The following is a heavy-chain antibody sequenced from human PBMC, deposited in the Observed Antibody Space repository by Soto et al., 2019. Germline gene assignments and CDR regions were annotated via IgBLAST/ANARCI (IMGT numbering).Heavy chain of an antibody. V-gene: IGHV4-59*01. CDR1: HGSISGYY. J-gene: IGHJ4*01. Sequence: SETLSLTCTVSHGSISGYYWSWIRQPPGKAPEWIGYVSHSGATNYNPSFESRLTISLDTSKNQFSLKLTSVTAADTAVYYCTRGSHFYYFDYWGHGILVTVSS. D-gene: IGHD3-10*01. CDR2: VSHSGAT. CDR3: TRGSHFYYFDY.